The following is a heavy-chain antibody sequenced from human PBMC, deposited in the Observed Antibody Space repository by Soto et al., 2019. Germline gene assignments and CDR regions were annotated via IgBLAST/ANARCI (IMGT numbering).Heavy chain of an antibody. CDR3: AAAGDYVWVSYRYGPDYYYYGMDV. CDR2: IYHSGST. Sequence: SETLSLTCAVSGGSISSGGYSWSWIRQPPGKGLEWIGYIYHSGSTYYNPSLKSRVTISVDRSKNQFSLKLSSVTAADTAVYYCAAAGDYVWVSYRYGPDYYYYGMDVWGQATTVT. CDR1: GGSISSGGYS. J-gene: IGHJ6*02. D-gene: IGHD3-16*02. V-gene: IGHV4-30-2*01.